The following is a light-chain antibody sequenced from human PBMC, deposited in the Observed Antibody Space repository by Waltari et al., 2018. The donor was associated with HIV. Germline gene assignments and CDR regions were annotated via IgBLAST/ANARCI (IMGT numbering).Light chain of an antibody. CDR3: QVWDSSTDHVI. CDR1: TIGSRT. CDR2: DHD. Sequence: SYTLTQPPSVSVAPGQTARITCEGTTIGSRTVHWYQQKPGQAPTVVVYDHDDRPSGTPELFSGSNSENTATLTIIRVEAGDEADYYCQVWDSSTDHVIFGGGTKLTLL. J-gene: IGLJ2*01. V-gene: IGLV3-21*02.